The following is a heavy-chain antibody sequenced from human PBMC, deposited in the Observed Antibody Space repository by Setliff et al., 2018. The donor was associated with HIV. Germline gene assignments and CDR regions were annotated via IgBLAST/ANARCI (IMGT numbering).Heavy chain of an antibody. CDR1: GYSFTNSD. D-gene: IGHD4-17*01. Sequence: ASVKVSCKASGYSFTNSDVSWVRLAPGQGLEWMGWISPDSGRTNYAQKFQGRDTMTTDTSTSTAYMELRSLRSDDTAVYYCVRDDYGDYDWGQGTLVTVSS. CDR2: ISPDSGRT. CDR3: VRDDYGDYD. J-gene: IGHJ4*02. V-gene: IGHV1-18*01.